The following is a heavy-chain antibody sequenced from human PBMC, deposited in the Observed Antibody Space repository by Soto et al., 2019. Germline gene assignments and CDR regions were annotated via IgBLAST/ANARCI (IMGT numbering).Heavy chain of an antibody. V-gene: IGHV4-31*03. CDR1: GGSISSGGYY. CDR2: IYYSGST. J-gene: IGHJ4*02. D-gene: IGHD5-18*01. Sequence: LSLTCTVSGGSISSGGYYWSWIRQHPGKGLEWIGYIYYSGSTYYNPSLKSRVTISVDTSKNQFSLKLSSVTAADTAVYYCARGNVDTAMVRLDYWGQGTLVTVSS. CDR3: ARGNVDTAMVRLDY.